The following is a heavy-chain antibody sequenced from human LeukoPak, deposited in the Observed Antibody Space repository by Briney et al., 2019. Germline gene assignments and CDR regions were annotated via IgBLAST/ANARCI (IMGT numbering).Heavy chain of an antibody. CDR2: ISGSGGST. D-gene: IGHD2-21*02. J-gene: IGHJ4*02. Sequence: PGGSLRLSCAASGFTFSSYAMSWVRQAPGKGLEWVSAISGSGGSTYYADSVKGRFTISRDNSKNTLYLQMNSLRAEDTAVYYCAKVRDIVVVTATEYYFDYWGQGTLVTASS. CDR1: GFTFSSYA. CDR3: AKVRDIVVVTATEYYFDY. V-gene: IGHV3-23*01.